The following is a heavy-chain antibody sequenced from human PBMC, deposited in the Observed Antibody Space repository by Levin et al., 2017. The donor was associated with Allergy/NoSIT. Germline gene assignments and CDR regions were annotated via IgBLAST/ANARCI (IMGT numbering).Heavy chain of an antibody. D-gene: IGHD3-10*01. CDR2: IKEDGSEK. CDR3: ARDRWYYNSGTYDRGGDDL. Sequence: GGSLRLSCAASGFTLKTYWMSWVRQAPGKGLEWVANIKEDGSEKYYVDSVKGRFTISRDNTKNSLFLQMNSLRAEDTAVYYCARDRWYYNSGTYDRGGDDLWGQGTLVTVSS. V-gene: IGHV3-7*04. J-gene: IGHJ5*02. CDR1: GFTLKTYW.